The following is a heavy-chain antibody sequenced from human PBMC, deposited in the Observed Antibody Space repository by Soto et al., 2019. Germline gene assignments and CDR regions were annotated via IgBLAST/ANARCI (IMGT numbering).Heavy chain of an antibody. D-gene: IGHD3-9*01. J-gene: IGHJ4*02. CDR3: SRDDSDWFFN. V-gene: IGHV3-73*01. CDR2: IGRKGETYAT. CDR1: GFTFGASN. Sequence: PGGSLRLSCAASGFTFGASNLQWVRQASGKGLEWLGRIGRKGETYATTYAASVGGRFTISRDDSKKTAYLQMNNLESEDTGVYYCSRDDSDWFFNWGRGAPVTVSS.